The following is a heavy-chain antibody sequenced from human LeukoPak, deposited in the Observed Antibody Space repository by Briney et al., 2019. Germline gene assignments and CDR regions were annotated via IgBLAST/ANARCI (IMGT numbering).Heavy chain of an antibody. CDR2: ISNSGTAI. V-gene: IGHV3-48*03. D-gene: IGHD5-18*01. CDR3: ARAGYSMDTEYFQH. Sequence: GGSLRVSCAASGFTSSSYEMNWVRQAPGKGLEWVSYISNSGTAIYYADSVKGRFTISRDNAKSSLYLQMNSLRAEDTAVYYCARAGYSMDTEYFQHWGQGTLVTVSS. J-gene: IGHJ1*01. CDR1: GFTSSSYE.